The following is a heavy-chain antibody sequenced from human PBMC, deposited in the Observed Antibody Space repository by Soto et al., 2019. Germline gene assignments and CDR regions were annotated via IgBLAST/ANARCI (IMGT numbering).Heavy chain of an antibody. CDR2: MNPNSGNT. CDR3: ARDNDITMVRGVTVLNWFDP. D-gene: IGHD3-10*01. V-gene: IGHV1-8*01. J-gene: IGHJ5*02. CDR1: GYTFTSYD. Sequence: ASVKVSCKASGYTFTSYDINWVRQATGQGLEWMGWMNPNSGNTGYAQKFQGRVTITADKSTSTAYMELSSLRSEDTAVYYCARDNDITMVRGVTVLNWFDPWGQGTLVTVSS.